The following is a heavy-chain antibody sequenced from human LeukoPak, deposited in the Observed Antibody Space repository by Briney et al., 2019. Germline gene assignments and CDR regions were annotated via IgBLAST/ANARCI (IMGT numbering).Heavy chain of an antibody. CDR2: IYSGDSDT. D-gene: IGHD5-18*01. CDR3: ARLGAGYSYGYVDY. J-gene: IGHJ4*02. Sequence: GESLKISCKGSGYTFTTYWIGWVRQMPGKGLEWMRIIYSGDSDTRYSPSFQGQVTISVDKSISTAYLQWSSLKASDTAMYYCARLGAGYSYGYVDYWGQGTLVTVSS. V-gene: IGHV5-51*01. CDR1: GYTFTTYW.